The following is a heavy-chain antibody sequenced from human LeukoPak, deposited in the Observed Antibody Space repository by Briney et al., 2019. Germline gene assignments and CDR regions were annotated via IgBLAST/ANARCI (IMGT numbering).Heavy chain of an antibody. CDR3: ARGLAMVRGVMSYYMDV. J-gene: IGHJ6*03. CDR1: GFTFSRYD. D-gene: IGHD3-10*01. Sequence: PGGSLRLSCAASGFTFSRYDMHWVRQATGKGLEWVSVIGTAGDTYYPGSVKGRFTISRENAKNSLYLQMNSLRAGDTAVYYCARGLAMVRGVMSYYMDVWGKGTTVTVSS. V-gene: IGHV3-13*01. CDR2: IGTAGDT.